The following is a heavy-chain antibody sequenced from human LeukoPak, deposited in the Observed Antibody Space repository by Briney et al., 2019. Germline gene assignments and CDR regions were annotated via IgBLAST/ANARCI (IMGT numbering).Heavy chain of an antibody. D-gene: IGHD4-11*01. CDR1: GFTFDDYA. Sequence: PGGSLRLSCAASGFTFDDYAMHWVRQAPGKGLEWVSLISWDGGSTYYADSVKGRFTISRDNSKNSLYLQMNSLRAEDTAVYYCARDKWLTTTHYFDYWGQGTLVTVSS. J-gene: IGHJ4*02. CDR3: ARDKWLTTTHYFDY. V-gene: IGHV3-43D*03. CDR2: ISWDGGST.